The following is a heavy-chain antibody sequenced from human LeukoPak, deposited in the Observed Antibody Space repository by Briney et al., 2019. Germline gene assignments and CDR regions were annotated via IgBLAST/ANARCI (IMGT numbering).Heavy chain of an antibody. J-gene: IGHJ4*02. Sequence: SETLSLTCTVSGGSISSYYWSWIRQPPGKGLEWIGYIYYSGSTNYNPSLKSRVTISVDTSKSQFSLKLSSVTAADTAVYYCARRHYYDSSGYFDYWGQGTLVTVSS. D-gene: IGHD3-22*01. CDR3: ARRHYYDSSGYFDY. V-gene: IGHV4-59*08. CDR2: IYYSGST. CDR1: GGSISSYY.